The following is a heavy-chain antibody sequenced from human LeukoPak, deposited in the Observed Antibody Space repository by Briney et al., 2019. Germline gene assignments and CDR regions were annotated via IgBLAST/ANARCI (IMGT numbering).Heavy chain of an antibody. Sequence: SVKVSCKGSGGTFSSYAISWVRQAPGQGLEWMGGIIPISGTLNYAQRFQDRVTITADKSTSTAYMELSSLRSEDTAVYYCAREMATFDDEYYFDSWGQGTLVTVSS. CDR2: IIPISGTL. D-gene: IGHD5-24*01. J-gene: IGHJ4*02. V-gene: IGHV1-69*06. CDR1: GGTFSSYA. CDR3: AREMATFDDEYYFDS.